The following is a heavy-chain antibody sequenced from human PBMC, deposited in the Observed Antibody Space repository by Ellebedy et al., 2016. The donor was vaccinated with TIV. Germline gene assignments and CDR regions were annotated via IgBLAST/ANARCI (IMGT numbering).Heavy chain of an antibody. V-gene: IGHV4-4*02. CDR1: GDSVTNSAYW. D-gene: IGHD3-22*01. CDR3: ASLPFYYDSSGYYYFNY. Sequence: MPSETLSLTCAVFGDSVTNSAYWWSWLRQSPGTGLEWTGEINHGGFTFYKSSLNSRVTIPIDTSKNQFSLNLSSVTAADTAVYYCASLPFYYDSSGYYYFNYWGQGTLVTVSS. CDR2: INHGGFT. J-gene: IGHJ4*02.